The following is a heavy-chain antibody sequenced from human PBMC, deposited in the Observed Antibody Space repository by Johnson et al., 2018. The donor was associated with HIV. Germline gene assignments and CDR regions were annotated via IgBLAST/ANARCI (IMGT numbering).Heavy chain of an antibody. CDR3: ARDLGPDGAFDI. D-gene: IGHD5-24*01. V-gene: IGHV3-30*04. Sequence: QVQLVESGGGVVQPGRSLRLSCAASGFTFSSYPMHWVRQAPGKGLEWVAVISYDGSNKYYADSVKGRFTISRDNSKNTLYLQMNSLRAEDTAVYYCARDLGPDGAFDIWGQGTMVTVSS. J-gene: IGHJ3*02. CDR2: ISYDGSNK. CDR1: GFTFSSYP.